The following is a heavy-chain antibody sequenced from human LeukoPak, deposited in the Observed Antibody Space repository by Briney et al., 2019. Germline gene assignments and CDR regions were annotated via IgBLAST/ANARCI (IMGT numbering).Heavy chain of an antibody. CDR3: ARDRPTGASRIFLVQ. J-gene: IGHJ4*02. Sequence: GGSLRLSCAASGFTFSSYSMTWVRPAPGKGREWVSSMSSGGTYKYYPDSVGGRFTISRDNAKNSLYMLMKTLRAEDTAVYYCARDRPTGASRIFLVQWGQGTLVTVSS. D-gene: IGHD3-3*01. CDR2: MSSGGTYK. CDR1: GFTFSSYS. V-gene: IGHV3-21*01.